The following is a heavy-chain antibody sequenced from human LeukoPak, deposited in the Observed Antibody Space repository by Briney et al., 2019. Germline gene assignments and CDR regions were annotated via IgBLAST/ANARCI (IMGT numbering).Heavy chain of an antibody. Sequence: SETLSLTCTVSGGSISSYYWSWIRQPPGKGLEWIGYTYYTGSTNYNPSLKSRVTISVDTSKNQFSLKLSSVTAADTAVYYCARRYKGYCSSTSCDYFDFWGQGTLVTVSS. CDR3: ARRYKGYCSSTSCDYFDF. J-gene: IGHJ4*02. D-gene: IGHD2-2*01. CDR2: TYYTGST. V-gene: IGHV4-59*08. CDR1: GGSISSYY.